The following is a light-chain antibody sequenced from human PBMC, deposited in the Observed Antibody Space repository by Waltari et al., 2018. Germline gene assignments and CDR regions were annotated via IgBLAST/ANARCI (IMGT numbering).Light chain of an antibody. CDR3: QQYNRYFS. J-gene: IGKJ2*01. V-gene: IGKV1-5*03. CDR2: KAS. CDR1: QSVSRW. Sequence: DIQMTQSPSTLSASVGDRVTMTCRASQSVSRWLTWYQQKPGRAPKLLIYKASTLESGVPSRFSGSGSETQFTLTITSLQPDDSATYYCQQYNRYFSFGQGTKVEIK.